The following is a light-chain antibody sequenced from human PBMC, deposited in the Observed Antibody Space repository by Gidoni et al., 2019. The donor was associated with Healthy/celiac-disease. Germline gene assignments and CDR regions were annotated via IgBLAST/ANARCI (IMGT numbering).Light chain of an antibody. CDR1: QSISIC. CDR2: DAS. J-gene: IGKJ1*01. Sequence: DIQMTQTPSTLSASVGDRVTITCRASQSISICLAWYQQKPGKAPKLLIYDASSLESGVPSRFSGSGSGTEFTLTISSLQPDDFATYYCQQYNSYSGTFGQGTKVEIK. CDR3: QQYNSYSGT. V-gene: IGKV1-5*01.